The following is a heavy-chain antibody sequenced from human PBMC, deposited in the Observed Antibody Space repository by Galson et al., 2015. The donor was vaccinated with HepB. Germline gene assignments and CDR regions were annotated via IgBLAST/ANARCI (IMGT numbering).Heavy chain of an antibody. Sequence: SVKVSCKASGYTFTGYYMHWVRQAPGQGLEWMGWINPNSGGTNYAQKFQGRVTMTRDTSISTAYMELSRLRSDDTAVYYCARTPLEAQQLVRGGWFDPWGQGTLVTVSS. D-gene: IGHD6-13*01. CDR2: INPNSGGT. CDR3: ARTPLEAQQLVRGGWFDP. V-gene: IGHV1-2*02. CDR1: GYTFTGYY. J-gene: IGHJ5*02.